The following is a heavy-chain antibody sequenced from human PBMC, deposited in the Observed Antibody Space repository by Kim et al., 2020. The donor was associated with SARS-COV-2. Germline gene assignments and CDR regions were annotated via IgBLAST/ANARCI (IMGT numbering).Heavy chain of an antibody. D-gene: IGHD3-22*01. J-gene: IGHJ3*02. CDR1: GYTFTSYA. V-gene: IGHV7-4-1*02. CDR3: ARVVGDWGTYDSSANDAFDI. Sequence: ASVKVSCKASGYTFTSYAMNWVRQAPGQGLEWMGWINTNTGNPTYAQGFTGRFVFSLDTSVSTAYLQISSLKAEDTAVYYCARVVGDWGTYDSSANDAFDIWGQGTMVTVSS. CDR2: INTNTGNP.